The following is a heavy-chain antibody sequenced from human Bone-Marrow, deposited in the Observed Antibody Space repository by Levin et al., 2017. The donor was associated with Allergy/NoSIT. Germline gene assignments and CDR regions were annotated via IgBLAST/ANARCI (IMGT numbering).Heavy chain of an antibody. J-gene: IGHJ4*02. V-gene: IGHV3-30*03. CDR2: ISFDGSDK. CDR3: ARFLDSYYFDY. D-gene: IGHD2-2*03. CDR1: GFTFGSYG. Sequence: GESLKISCAASGFTFGSYGMHWVRQAPGKGLEWVAAISFDGSDKSHADSVKGRFTISRVNSKSTLYLQMSSLRAEDTAVYYCARFLDSYYFDYWGQGTLVTVSS.